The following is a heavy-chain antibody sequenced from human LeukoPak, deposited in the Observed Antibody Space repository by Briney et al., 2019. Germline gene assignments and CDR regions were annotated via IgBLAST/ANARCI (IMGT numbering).Heavy chain of an antibody. Sequence: PGGSLRLSCAASGFTFSTNEMNWVRQAPGKGLEWVSYISSSIGITYYADSVKGRFTISRDNAKNSLYLQMNSLRAEDTAVYYCARSGIVGAISAFDIWGQGTMVTVSS. D-gene: IGHD1-26*01. CDR2: ISSSIGIT. CDR1: GFTFSTNE. CDR3: ARSGIVGAISAFDI. V-gene: IGHV3-48*03. J-gene: IGHJ3*02.